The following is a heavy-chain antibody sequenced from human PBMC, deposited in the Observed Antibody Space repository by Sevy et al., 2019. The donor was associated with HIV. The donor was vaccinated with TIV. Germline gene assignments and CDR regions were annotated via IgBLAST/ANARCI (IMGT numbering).Heavy chain of an antibody. Sequence: SETLSLTCTVSGGSISSYYWSWIRQPPGKGLEWIGYNYYRGSTNYNPSLKSRVTISVDKSKNQFSLKLSSVTAADTAVYYCARSLNYGDYYYNWFDPWGQGTLVTVSS. J-gene: IGHJ5*02. CDR1: GGSISSYY. D-gene: IGHD4-17*01. CDR2: NYYRGST. CDR3: ARSLNYGDYYYNWFDP. V-gene: IGHV4-59*01.